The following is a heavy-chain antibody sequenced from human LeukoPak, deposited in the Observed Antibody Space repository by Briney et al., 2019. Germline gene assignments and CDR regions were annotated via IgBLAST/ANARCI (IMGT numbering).Heavy chain of an antibody. J-gene: IGHJ4*02. V-gene: IGHV3-15*01. D-gene: IGHD6-19*01. CDR2: KTDGGTT. Sequence: KTDGGTTDYAAPVKGRFTISRDDSKNTLSLQMNSLKTEDTAVYYCTTGYIAVVAPGDYWGQGTLVTVSS. CDR3: TTGYIAVVAPGDY.